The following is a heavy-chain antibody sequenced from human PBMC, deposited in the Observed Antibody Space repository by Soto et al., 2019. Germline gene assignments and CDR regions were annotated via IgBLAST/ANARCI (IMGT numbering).Heavy chain of an antibody. CDR2: IIPIFGTA. V-gene: IGHV1-69*01. D-gene: IGHD5-12*01. CDR1: GGTFSSYA. Sequence: QVQLVQSGAEVKKPGSSVKVSCKASGGTFSSYAISWVRQAPGQGLEWMGGIIPIFGTANYAQKFQGRVTSTVDESTSTAYMELSSLRSEDTAVYHCARDLGLERWLQSPFDYWGQGTLVTVSS. J-gene: IGHJ4*02. CDR3: ARDLGLERWLQSPFDY.